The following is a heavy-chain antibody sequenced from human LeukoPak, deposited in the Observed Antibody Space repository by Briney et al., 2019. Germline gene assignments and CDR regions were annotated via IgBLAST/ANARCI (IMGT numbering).Heavy chain of an antibody. CDR2: ISSNGGST. CDR1: GFIFSSYP. V-gene: IGHV3-64*01. J-gene: IGHJ4*02. CDR3: ASRDYFDY. Sequence: GGSLRLSCAASGFIFSSYPMHWVRQAPGKGLEYVSGISSNGGSTYYTNSVKGRFTISRDNAKNSLYLQMNSLRDEDTAVYYCASRDYFDYWGQGTLVTVSS.